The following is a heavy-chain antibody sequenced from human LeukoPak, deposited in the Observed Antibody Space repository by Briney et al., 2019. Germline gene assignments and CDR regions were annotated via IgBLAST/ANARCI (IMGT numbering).Heavy chain of an antibody. D-gene: IGHD6-19*01. J-gene: IGHJ4*02. CDR2: IIPIFGTA. V-gene: IGHV1-69*13. Sequence: GASVKVSCKASGGTFSSYAISWVRHAPGQGLEWMGGIIPIFGTANYAQKFQGRVTITADESTSTAYTELSSLTSEGTAVYYCAQNGDGTAVAGVDYWGQGTLVTVSS. CDR3: AQNGDGTAVAGVDY. CDR1: GGTFSSYA.